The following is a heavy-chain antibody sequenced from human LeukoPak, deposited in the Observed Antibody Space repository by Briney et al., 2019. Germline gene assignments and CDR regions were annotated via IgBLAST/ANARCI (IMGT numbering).Heavy chain of an antibody. CDR3: ASVNYDSSGYLGY. D-gene: IGHD3-22*01. CDR1: GYSFTSYW. CDR2: IYPGDSDT. J-gene: IGHJ4*02. V-gene: IGHV5-51*01. Sequence: GESLKISCKGSGYSFTSYWIGWVRQLPGKGLEWMGIIYPGDSDTRYSPSFQGQVTISADKSISTAYLQWSSLKASDTAMYYCASVNYDSSGYLGYWGQGTLVTVSS.